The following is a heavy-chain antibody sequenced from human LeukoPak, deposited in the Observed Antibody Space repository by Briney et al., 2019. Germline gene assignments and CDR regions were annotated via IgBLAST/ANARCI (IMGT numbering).Heavy chain of an antibody. CDR1: GGSISNYY. CDR3: ARDGDLYGSGSYFKAYYFDY. D-gene: IGHD3-10*01. Sequence: SETLSLTCTVSGGSISNYYWSWIRQPAGKGLEWIGRTYTSGNTDYNPSLKSRVTMSVDTSKNQFSLKLSSVTAADTAVYYCARDGDLYGSGSYFKAYYFDYWGQGTLVTVSS. CDR2: TYTSGNT. V-gene: IGHV4-4*07. J-gene: IGHJ4*02.